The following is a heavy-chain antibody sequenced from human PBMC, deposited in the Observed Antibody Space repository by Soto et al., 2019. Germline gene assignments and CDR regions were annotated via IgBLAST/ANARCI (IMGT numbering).Heavy chain of an antibody. V-gene: IGHV4-39*01. Sequence: PSETLSLTCTVSSGSISSGSYYWDWIRQPPGKGLEWIGNIYYSGSTNYNTSLESRVTISEDTSKNQFSLKLSSVTAADTAVYYCARQTDSYYTFDAFDIWGQGTMVT. J-gene: IGHJ3*02. CDR2: IYYSGST. CDR1: SGSISSGSYY. D-gene: IGHD3-22*01. CDR3: ARQTDSYYTFDAFDI.